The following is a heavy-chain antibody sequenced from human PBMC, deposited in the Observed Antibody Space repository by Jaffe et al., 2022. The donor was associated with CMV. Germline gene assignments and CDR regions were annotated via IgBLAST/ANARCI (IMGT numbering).Heavy chain of an antibody. CDR1: GFTFSSYG. CDR3: AKDLNDPYYDFWSGPLY. D-gene: IGHD3-3*01. J-gene: IGHJ4*02. Sequence: QVQLVESGGGVVQPGRSLRLSCAASGFTFSSYGMHWVRQAPGKGLEWVAVISYDGSNKYYADSVKGRFTISRDNSKNTLYLQMNSLRAEDTAVYYCAKDLNDPYYDFWSGPLYWGQGTLVTVSS. CDR2: ISYDGSNK. V-gene: IGHV3-30*18.